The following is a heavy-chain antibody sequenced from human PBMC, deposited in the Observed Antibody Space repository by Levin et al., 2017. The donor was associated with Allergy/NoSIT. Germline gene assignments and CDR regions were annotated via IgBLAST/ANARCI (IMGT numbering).Heavy chain of an antibody. CDR2: ISDSGAST. D-gene: IGHD2-15*01. CDR1: GFTLSDSA. Sequence: GGSLRLSCAGSGFTLSDSAMSWVRQAPGEGLVWVSGISDSGASTYYADSVKGRFTISRDISTNRVFLQMNSLSAEDTALCYCARGSYCSGGSCEARLGCWGHGILVTVSS. V-gene: IGHV3-23*01. J-gene: IGHJ4*01. CDR3: ARGSYCSGGSCEARLGC.